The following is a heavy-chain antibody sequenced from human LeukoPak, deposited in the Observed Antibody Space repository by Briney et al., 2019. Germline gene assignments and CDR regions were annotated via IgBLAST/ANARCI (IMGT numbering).Heavy chain of an antibody. CDR2: IYTSGST. Sequence: PSETLSLTCTVSGGSISSGSYYWSWSRQPAGKGLEWIGRIYTSGSTNYNPSLKSRVTISVDTSKNQFSLKLSSVTAADTAVYYCARGASYDILTGYYNPSPFDYWGQGTLVTVSS. CDR3: ARGASYDILTGYYNPSPFDY. J-gene: IGHJ4*02. D-gene: IGHD3-9*01. CDR1: GGSISSGSYY. V-gene: IGHV4-61*02.